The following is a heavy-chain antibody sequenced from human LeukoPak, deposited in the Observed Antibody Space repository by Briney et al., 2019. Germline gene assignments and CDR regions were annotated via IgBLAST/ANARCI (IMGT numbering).Heavy chain of an antibody. CDR3: ARDAGHSGYDLLDY. Sequence: GGSLRLSCADSGFTFSSYWMNWVRQAPGEGLEGVANIKHDGSEKYYADFVKGRFTISRDNAKNSLYLQMDSLRAEDTAVYYCARDAGHSGYDLLDYWGQGTLVTVSS. D-gene: IGHD5-12*01. CDR2: IKHDGSEK. J-gene: IGHJ4*02. CDR1: GFTFSSYW. V-gene: IGHV3-7*01.